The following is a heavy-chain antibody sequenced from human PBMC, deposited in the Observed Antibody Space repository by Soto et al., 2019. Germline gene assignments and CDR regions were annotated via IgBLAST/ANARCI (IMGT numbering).Heavy chain of an antibody. CDR2: IIPIFGTA. V-gene: IGHV1-69*13. D-gene: IGHD6-13*01. CDR3: ARDNAIAAAGTFLPPLKYFQH. CDR1: GGTFSSYA. J-gene: IGHJ1*01. Sequence: GASVKVYCKASGGTFSSYAISWVRQAPGQGLEWMGGIIPIFGTANYAQKFRGRVTITADESTSTAYMELSSLRSEDTAVYYCARDNAIAAAGTFLPPLKYFQHWGQGTLVTVSS.